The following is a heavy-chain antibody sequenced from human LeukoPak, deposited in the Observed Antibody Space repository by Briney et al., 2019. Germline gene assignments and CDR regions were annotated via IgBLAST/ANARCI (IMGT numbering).Heavy chain of an antibody. CDR1: GFTFSFYA. J-gene: IGHJ4*02. CDR2: ISGSGGST. Sequence: PGGSLRLSCAASGFTFSFYAMTWVRQAPGKGLEWVSAISGSGGSTYYADSVKGRFTISRDNSKNTLYLQMNSLRAEDTAVYYCAKSTGIAVAVTFDYWGQGTLVTVSS. CDR3: AKSTGIAVAVTFDY. D-gene: IGHD6-19*01. V-gene: IGHV3-23*01.